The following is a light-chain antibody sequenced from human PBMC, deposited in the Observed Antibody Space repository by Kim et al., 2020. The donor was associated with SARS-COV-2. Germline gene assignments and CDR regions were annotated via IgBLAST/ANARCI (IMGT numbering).Light chain of an antibody. Sequence: DIQMTQSPSSLSASVGDRVTITCRASQSINNYLNWYQQKPGKAPKLLIYAASSLQSGVPSRFSGSGSGTDFTLTIGSLQPEDFATYYCQQSYSTPLYTFGQGTKLEI. CDR3: QQSYSTPLYT. J-gene: IGKJ2*01. V-gene: IGKV1-39*01. CDR1: QSINNY. CDR2: AAS.